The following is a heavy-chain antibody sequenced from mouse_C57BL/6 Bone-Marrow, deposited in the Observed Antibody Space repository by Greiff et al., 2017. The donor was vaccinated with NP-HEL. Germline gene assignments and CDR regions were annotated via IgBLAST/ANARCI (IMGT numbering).Heavy chain of an antibody. CDR3: ARCGIRRDYYAMDY. D-gene: IGHD1-1*01. CDR2: IYPSDSET. Sequence: QVQLQQPGAELVRPGSSVKLSCKASGYTFTSYWMDWVKQRPGQGLEWIGNIYPSDSETHYNQKFKDKATLTVDKSSSTAYMQLSSLTSEDSAVYYCARCGIRRDYYAMDYWGQGTSVTVSS. V-gene: IGHV1-61*01. CDR1: GYTFTSYW. J-gene: IGHJ4*01.